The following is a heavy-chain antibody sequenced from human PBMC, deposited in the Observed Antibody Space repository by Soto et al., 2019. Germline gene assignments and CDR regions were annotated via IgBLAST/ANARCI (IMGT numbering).Heavy chain of an antibody. CDR3: ARVRAVLRFLEWSQYYFDY. Sequence: EVQLVESGGGLVQPGGSLRLSCAASGFTFSSDWMSWVRQAPVKGLEWVANIKQDGSEKYYVDSVKGRFTISRDNAKNSLYLQMNSLRAEYTAVYYCARVRAVLRFLEWSQYYFDYWGQGTLVTVSS. J-gene: IGHJ4*02. V-gene: IGHV3-7*05. D-gene: IGHD3-3*01. CDR2: IKQDGSEK. CDR1: GFTFSSDW.